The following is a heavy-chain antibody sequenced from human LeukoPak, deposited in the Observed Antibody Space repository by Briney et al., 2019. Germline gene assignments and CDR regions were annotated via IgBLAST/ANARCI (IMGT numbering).Heavy chain of an antibody. CDR3: ARGRTYYDSSGYYWADAFDI. J-gene: IGHJ3*02. Sequence: SETLSLTCAVYGGSFSGYYWSWIRQPPGKGLEWIGEINHSGSTNYNPSLKSRVTISVDTSKNQFSLKLSSVTAADTAVYYCARGRTYYDSSGYYWADAFDIWGQGTMVTLSS. V-gene: IGHV4-34*01. CDR1: GGSFSGYY. D-gene: IGHD3-22*01. CDR2: INHSGST.